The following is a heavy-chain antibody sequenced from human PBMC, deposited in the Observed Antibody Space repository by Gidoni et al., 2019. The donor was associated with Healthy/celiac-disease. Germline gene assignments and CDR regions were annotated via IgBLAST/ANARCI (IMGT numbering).Heavy chain of an antibody. J-gene: IGHJ3*02. CDR2: INPNSGGT. V-gene: IGHV1-2*02. D-gene: IGHD3-22*01. CDR3: ARVRYYYDSSGLYYDAFDT. Sequence: QVQLVQSGAEVKKPGASVKVSCKASGYTFTGYYMHWVRQAPGQGLEWMGWINPNSGGTNYAQKFQGRVTMTRDTSISTAYMELSRLRSDDTAVYYCARVRYYYDSSGLYYDAFDTWGQGTMVTVSS. CDR1: GYTFTGYY.